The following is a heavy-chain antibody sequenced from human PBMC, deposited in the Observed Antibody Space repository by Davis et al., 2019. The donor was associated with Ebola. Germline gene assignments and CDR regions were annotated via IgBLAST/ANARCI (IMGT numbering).Heavy chain of an antibody. CDR2: IYYSGST. J-gene: IGHJ3*02. CDR1: GGSISSSSYY. CDR3: ARRVVAALPGAFDI. Sequence: MPSETLSLTCTVSGGSISSSSYYWGWIRQPPGKGLEWIGSIYYSGSTYYNPSLKSRVTISVDTSKNQFSLKLSSVTAADTAVYYCARRVVAALPGAFDIWGQGTMVTVSS. V-gene: IGHV4-39*07. D-gene: IGHD2-15*01.